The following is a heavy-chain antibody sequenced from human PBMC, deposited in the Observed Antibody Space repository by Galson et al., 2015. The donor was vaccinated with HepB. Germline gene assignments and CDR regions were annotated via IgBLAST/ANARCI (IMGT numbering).Heavy chain of an antibody. Sequence: SLRLSCAASGFTFSSYWMHWVRQAPGKGLVWVSRINCDGSSTSYADSVKGRFTISRDNAKNTLYLQMNSLRAEDTAVYYCAREPRGLWFGELSTSYYYYGMDVWGQGTTVTVSS. CDR2: INCDGSST. V-gene: IGHV3-74*01. J-gene: IGHJ6*02. CDR1: GFTFSSYW. CDR3: AREPRGLWFGELSTSYYYYGMDV. D-gene: IGHD3-10*01.